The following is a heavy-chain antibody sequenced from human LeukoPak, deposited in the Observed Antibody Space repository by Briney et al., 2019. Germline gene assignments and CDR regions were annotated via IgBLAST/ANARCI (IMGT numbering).Heavy chain of an antibody. CDR1: GYTFTSYY. Sequence: GASVKVSCKASGYTFTSYYMHWVRQAPGQGLEWMGIINPSGGSTSYAQKFQGRVTMTRDTSTSTVYMELSSLRSEDTAVYYCARPQGQSTALTPADFWGQGTMVTVSS. J-gene: IGHJ3*01. D-gene: IGHD4-17*01. V-gene: IGHV1-46*01. CDR3: ARPQGQSTALTPADF. CDR2: INPSGGST.